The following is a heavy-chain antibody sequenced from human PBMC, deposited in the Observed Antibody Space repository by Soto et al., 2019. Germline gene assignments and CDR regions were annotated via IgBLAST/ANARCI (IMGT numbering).Heavy chain of an antibody. D-gene: IGHD3-10*01. Sequence: XEFMKISLKGSGYSLTSYGISWVRQIPGKGLEWMGRIDPSDSYTNYSPSFQGHVTISADKSISTAYLQWSSLKASDTAMYYCARQSDTMVRGVKNPSPDYWGQGTLVTVSS. V-gene: IGHV5-10-1*01. CDR3: ARQSDTMVRGVKNPSPDY. J-gene: IGHJ4*02. CDR1: GYSLTSYG. CDR2: IDPSDSYT.